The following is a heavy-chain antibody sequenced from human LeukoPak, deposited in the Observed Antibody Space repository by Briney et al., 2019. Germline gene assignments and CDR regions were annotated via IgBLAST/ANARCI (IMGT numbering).Heavy chain of an antibody. CDR2: INQGGSET. Sequence: GGSLRLSCVASEFSFSDFWMGWVRQAPGKGLEWVANINQGGSETYYVDSVKGRFTISRDNAKKSLSLQMNSLRAEDTAVYDCTKGRSNHYWGQGSLVTVST. CDR3: TKGRSNHY. CDR1: EFSFSDFW. J-gene: IGHJ4*02. V-gene: IGHV3-7*01. D-gene: IGHD4-11*01.